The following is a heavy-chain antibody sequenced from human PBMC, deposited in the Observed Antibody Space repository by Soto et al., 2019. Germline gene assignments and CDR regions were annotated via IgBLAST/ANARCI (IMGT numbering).Heavy chain of an antibody. Sequence: QVQLVESGGGLVRPGGSLRLSCAASGFTFRDYDMSWIRQAPGKGLEWVSCISSSGTATFYADSVKGRFTISRDNAKNSLYVEMNRLRVEDTAVYYCARKGPRAARPNHWGQRTLVTVST. CDR3: ARKGPRAARPNH. CDR1: GFTFRDYD. J-gene: IGHJ5*02. CDR2: ISSSGTAT. D-gene: IGHD6-6*01. V-gene: IGHV3-11*01.